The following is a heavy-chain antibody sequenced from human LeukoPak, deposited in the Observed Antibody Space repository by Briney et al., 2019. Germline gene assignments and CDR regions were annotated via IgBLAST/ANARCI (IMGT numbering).Heavy chain of an antibody. Sequence: SETLSLTCTVSGGSISSSSYYWGWIRQPPGKGLEWIGSIYYSGSTYYNPSLKSRVTISVDTSKNQFSLKLSSVTAAGTAVYYCARHWFISSGHYIDYWGQGTLVTVSS. D-gene: IGHD6-19*01. V-gene: IGHV4-39*01. CDR3: ARHWFISSGHYIDY. CDR1: GGSISSSSYY. CDR2: IYYSGST. J-gene: IGHJ4*02.